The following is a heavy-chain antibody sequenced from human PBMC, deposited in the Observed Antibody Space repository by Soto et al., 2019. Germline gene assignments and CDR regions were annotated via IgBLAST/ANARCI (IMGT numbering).Heavy chain of an antibody. V-gene: IGHV1-2*02. CDR2: INPIPGGT. J-gene: IGHJ4*02. CDR3: ARNYYDSNDRYYLDY. Sequence: ASVKVSCKASGGTFSRYAISWVRQAPGQGLEWMGWINPIPGGTNYAPKVQGRVDMTSYTAITTAYMELSRLRSDDTAFYYFARNYYDSNDRYYLDYWGQGTPVTVSS. D-gene: IGHD3-22*01. CDR1: GGTFSRYA.